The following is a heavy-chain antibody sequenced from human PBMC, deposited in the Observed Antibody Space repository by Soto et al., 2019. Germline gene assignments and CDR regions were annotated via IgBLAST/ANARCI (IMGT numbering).Heavy chain of an antibody. V-gene: IGHV1-18*01. Sequence: QVQLVQSGAEVKKPGASVKVSCKASGYTFTSYGISWVRQAPGQGLEWMGWISAYNGNTNYAQKLQGSVTMTTDTSTSTAYMELRSLRSDDTAVYYCAREVYCSSTSCYAASYYYYMDVWGKGTTVTVSS. CDR3: AREVYCSSTSCYAASYYYYMDV. J-gene: IGHJ6*03. CDR2: ISAYNGNT. CDR1: GYTFTSYG. D-gene: IGHD2-2*01.